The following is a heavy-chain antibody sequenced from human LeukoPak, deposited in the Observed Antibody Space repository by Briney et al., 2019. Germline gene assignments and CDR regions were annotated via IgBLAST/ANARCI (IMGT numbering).Heavy chain of an antibody. CDR1: GFPFSTYA. CDR3: VKDREYYQSSGPLFDY. J-gene: IGHJ4*02. D-gene: IGHD6-19*01. V-gene: IGHV3-64D*09. Sequence: QPGGSLRLSCSASGFPFSTYAMHWVRQAPGKGLEYVSAISSKGGTTYYADSVKGRFTISRDNSKNTLYLQMSSLRAEDTAVYYCVKDREYYQSSGPLFDYWGQGTLVTVSS. CDR2: ISSKGGTT.